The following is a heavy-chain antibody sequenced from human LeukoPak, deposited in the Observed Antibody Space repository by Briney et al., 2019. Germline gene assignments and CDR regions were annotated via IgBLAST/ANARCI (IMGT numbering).Heavy chain of an antibody. CDR2: IYTSGST. CDR1: GGSFSGYY. J-gene: IGHJ4*02. V-gene: IGHV4-59*10. Sequence: SETLSLTCAVYGGSFSGYYWSWIRQPAGKGLEWIGRIYTSGSTNYNPSLKSRVTMSVDTSKNQFSLKLSSATAADTAVYYCARIGAVAVVDYWGQGTLVTVSS. D-gene: IGHD6-19*01. CDR3: ARIGAVAVVDY.